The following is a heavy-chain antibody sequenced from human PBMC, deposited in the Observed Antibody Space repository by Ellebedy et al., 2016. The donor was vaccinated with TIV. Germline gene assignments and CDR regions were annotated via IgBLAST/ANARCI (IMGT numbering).Heavy chain of an antibody. D-gene: IGHD3-10*01. CDR1: GFTFSSYW. CDR3: ARDRDGVFDY. Sequence: GESLKISCAASGFTFSSYWMSWVRQAPGKGLEWVANIKPDGSEKDYVDSVKGRFTISRDNAKNSLYLQMNSLRAEDTAVYYCARDRDGVFDYWGQGTLVTVSS. J-gene: IGHJ4*02. CDR2: IKPDGSEK. V-gene: IGHV3-7*01.